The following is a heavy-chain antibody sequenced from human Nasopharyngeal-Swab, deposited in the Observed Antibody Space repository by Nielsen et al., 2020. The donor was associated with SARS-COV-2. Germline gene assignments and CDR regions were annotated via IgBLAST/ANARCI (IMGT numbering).Heavy chain of an antibody. D-gene: IGHD3-10*01. V-gene: IGHV1-8*01. CDR1: GYTFTSFD. CDR3: ARLEVRGVIGP. J-gene: IGHJ5*02. CDR2: INPNSGNT. Sequence: DSVKVSCKASGYTFTSFDINWVRQAPGQGLEWMGWINPNSGNTGYAQKFQGRISMTRNTHINTAYMELDSLTSADTAVYYCARLEVRGVIGPWGQGTLVTVSS.